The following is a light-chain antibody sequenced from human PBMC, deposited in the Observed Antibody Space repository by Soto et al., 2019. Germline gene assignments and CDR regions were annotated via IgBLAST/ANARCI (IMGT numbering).Light chain of an antibody. V-gene: IGKV3-20*01. CDR1: QNVGNNY. CDR2: DAS. J-gene: IGKJ4*01. CDR3: EHYAYSPLT. Sequence: EIVLTQSPGTLSLSPGERATISCRASQNVGNNYLAWFQQTPGQAPRLLIFDASSRATGIPDRFSGSGSGTNFNITINRLEPDDFIVYYCEHYAYSPLTFGGGTKVKF.